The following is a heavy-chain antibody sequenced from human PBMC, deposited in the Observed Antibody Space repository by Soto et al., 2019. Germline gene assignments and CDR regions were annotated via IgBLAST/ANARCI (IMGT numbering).Heavy chain of an antibody. CDR1: GFDFSGHG. CDR2: IWSDGSKT. CDR3: ARDLSYGSLRFDY. V-gene: IGHV3-33*01. Sequence: QVQLVESGGGVVQPGTSLRLSCATSGFDFSGHGMHWVRQAPGKGLEWVALIWSDGSKTHYADSVKGRFTISKDTPKNTLFLQMSSLGVEDTAVYYCARDLSYGSLRFDYGGQGTQVTVSS. D-gene: IGHD3-10*01. J-gene: IGHJ4*02.